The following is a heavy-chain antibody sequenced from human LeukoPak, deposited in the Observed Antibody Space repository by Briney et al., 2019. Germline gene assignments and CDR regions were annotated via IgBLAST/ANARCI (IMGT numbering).Heavy chain of an antibody. CDR3: TTDYYYDSSGNQDY. V-gene: IGHV3-23*01. D-gene: IGHD3-22*01. CDR2: ISGSGGST. J-gene: IGHJ4*02. CDR1: GFTFSSYA. Sequence: GGSLRLSCAASGFTFSSYAMSWVRQAPGKGLEWVSAISGSGGSTYYADSVKGRFTISRDNSKNTLYLQMNSLKTEDTAVYYCTTDYYYDSSGNQDYWGQGTLVTVSS.